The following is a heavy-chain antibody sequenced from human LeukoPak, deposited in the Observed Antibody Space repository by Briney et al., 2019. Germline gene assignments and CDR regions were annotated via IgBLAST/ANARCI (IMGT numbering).Heavy chain of an antibody. J-gene: IGHJ5*02. CDR2: IIPIFGTA. D-gene: IGHD3-9*01. Sequence: PGASVKVSCKASGGTFSSYAISWVRQAPGQGLEWMGGIIPIFGTANYAQKFQGRVTITADESTSTAYMELSSLRSEDTAVYYCATSRPEYHYDILTGYHYRNWFDPWGQGTLVTVSS. CDR1: GGTFSSYA. V-gene: IGHV1-69*13. CDR3: ATSRPEYHYDILTGYHYRNWFDP.